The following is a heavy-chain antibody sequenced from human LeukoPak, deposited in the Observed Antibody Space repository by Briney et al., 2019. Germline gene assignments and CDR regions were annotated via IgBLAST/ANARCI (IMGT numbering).Heavy chain of an antibody. V-gene: IGHV3-30-3*01. Sequence: GGSLRLACAAAGFTFSSYAMHWVRQAPGKGLEWVAVISYDGSNKYYADSVKGRFTISRDNSKNTLYLQMNSLRAEDTAVYYCASPRRVVVTHEVDYWGQGTLVTVSS. CDR3: ASPRRVVVTHEVDY. D-gene: IGHD2-21*02. CDR1: GFTFSSYA. J-gene: IGHJ4*02. CDR2: ISYDGSNK.